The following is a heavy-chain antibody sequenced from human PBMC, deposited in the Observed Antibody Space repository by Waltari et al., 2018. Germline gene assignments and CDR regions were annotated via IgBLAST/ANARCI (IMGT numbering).Heavy chain of an antibody. V-gene: IGHV5-51*01. CDR1: GYSFTSYW. Sequence: EVQLVQSGAEVKKPGESLKISCKGSGYSFTSYWIGWVRQMPGKGLEWMGMIYPGDYDTRYSPSFQGQVTISADKSISTAYLQWSSLKASDTAMYYCARQGGTTAINWYFDLWGRGTLVTVSS. CDR2: IYPGDYDT. D-gene: IGHD1-1*01. J-gene: IGHJ2*01. CDR3: ARQGGTTAINWYFDL.